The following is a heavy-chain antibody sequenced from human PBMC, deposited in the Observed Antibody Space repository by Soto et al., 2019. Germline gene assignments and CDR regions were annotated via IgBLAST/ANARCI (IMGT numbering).Heavy chain of an antibody. J-gene: IGHJ6*02. V-gene: IGHV3-30*18. CDR2: ISYDGSNK. Sequence: GGSLRLSSAASGFTFSSYGMHWVRQAPGKGLEWVAVISYDGSNKYYADPVKGRFTISRDNSKNTLYLQMNSLRAEDTAVYYCAKDQAVANLHDGMDVWGQGTTVTVSS. CDR1: GFTFSSYG. D-gene: IGHD6-13*01. CDR3: AKDQAVANLHDGMDV.